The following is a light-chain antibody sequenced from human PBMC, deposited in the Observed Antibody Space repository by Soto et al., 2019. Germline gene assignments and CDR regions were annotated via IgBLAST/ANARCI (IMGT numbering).Light chain of an antibody. J-gene: IGKJ1*01. Sequence: DIQMTQSPSTLSASVGDRVTITCRASQSISSWLAWYQQKPGKAPKLLIFNAATLESGVPARCFGSGSGTEFTLSSSRRQPDDFGTYYCQQYSDFSTFGQGTKVEIK. CDR2: NAA. V-gene: IGKV1-5*01. CDR1: QSISSW. CDR3: QQYSDFST.